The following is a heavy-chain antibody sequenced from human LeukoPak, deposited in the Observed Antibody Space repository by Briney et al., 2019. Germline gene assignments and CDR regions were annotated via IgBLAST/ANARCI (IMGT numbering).Heavy chain of an antibody. D-gene: IGHD6-13*01. CDR3: ARSFLSIAAAATDF. CDR2: ISSSSSYI. V-gene: IGHV3-21*01. J-gene: IGHJ4*02. Sequence: GGSLRLSCAASGFTFSSYSMNWVRQAPGKGLEWVSSISSSSSYIYYADSVKGRFTISRDNAKNSLYLQMNSLRAEDTAVYYCARSFLSIAAAATDFWGQGTLVTVSS. CDR1: GFTFSSYS.